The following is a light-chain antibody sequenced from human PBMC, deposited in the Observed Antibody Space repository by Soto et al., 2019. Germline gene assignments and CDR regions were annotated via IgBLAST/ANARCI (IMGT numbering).Light chain of an antibody. CDR3: NSYAASGNLWV. CDR1: SSDVGGYNY. Sequence: QSALTQPPSASGSPRQSVTISCTGTSSDVGGYNYVSWYQQHPGKAPKLMIYEVTQRPSGVPNRFSGSKSGNTASLTVSGLQAEDEADYYCNSYAASGNLWVFGGGTKLTVL. J-gene: IGLJ3*02. CDR2: EVT. V-gene: IGLV2-8*01.